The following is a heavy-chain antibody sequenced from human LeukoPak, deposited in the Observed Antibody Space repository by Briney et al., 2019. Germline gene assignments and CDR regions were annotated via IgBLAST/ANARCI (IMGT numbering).Heavy chain of an antibody. CDR1: GYTFTSYY. J-gene: IGHJ4*02. CDR2: FNPSGGST. CDR3: ARETSHYYDSSGWYFDY. Sequence: ASVKVSCKASGYTFTSYYMHWVRQAPGQGLEWMRIFNPSGGSTSYAQKFQGRVTMTRDMSTSTVYMELSSLRSEDTAVYYCARETSHYYDSSGWYFDYWGQGTLVTVSS. D-gene: IGHD3-22*01. V-gene: IGHV1-46*01.